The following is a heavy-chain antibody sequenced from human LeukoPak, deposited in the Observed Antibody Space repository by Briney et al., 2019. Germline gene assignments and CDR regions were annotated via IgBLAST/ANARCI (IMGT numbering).Heavy chain of an antibody. V-gene: IGHV4-30-4*01. Sequence: SETLSLTCTVSGGSISSGDYYWSWIRQPPGKGLEWIGYIYYSGSTYYNPSLKSRVTISVDTSKNQFSLKLSSVTAADTAVYYCAREPKEIIGDYGGLDYWGQGTLVTVSS. CDR3: AREPKEIIGDYGGLDY. CDR2: IYYSGST. J-gene: IGHJ4*02. CDR1: GGSISSGDYY. D-gene: IGHD4-17*01.